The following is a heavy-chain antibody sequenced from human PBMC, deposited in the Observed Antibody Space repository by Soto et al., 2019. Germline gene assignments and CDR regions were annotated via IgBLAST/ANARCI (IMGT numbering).Heavy chain of an antibody. CDR3: AREIAVAGSFDY. Sequence: GGSLRLSCAASGFTVSSNYMSWVRQAPGKGLEWVSVIYSGGSTYYADSVKGRFTISRDNSKNTLYLQMNSLRAEDTAVYYCAREIAVAGSFDYWGQGTLVTVSS. D-gene: IGHD6-19*01. V-gene: IGHV3-53*01. CDR1: GFTVSSNY. CDR2: IYSGGST. J-gene: IGHJ4*02.